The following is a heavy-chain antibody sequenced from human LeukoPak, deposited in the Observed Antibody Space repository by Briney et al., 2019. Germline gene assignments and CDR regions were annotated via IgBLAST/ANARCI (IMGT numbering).Heavy chain of an antibody. CDR1: GYSISSGYY. J-gene: IGHJ6*03. CDR3: ARERYTYGSLYYMDV. Sequence: SETLSLTCTVSGYSISSGYYWGWIRQPPGKGLEWIGSIYHSGSTYYNPSLKSRVTISVDTSKNQFSLKLSSVTAADTAVYYCARERYTYGSLYYMDVWGKGTTVTVSS. V-gene: IGHV4-38-2*02. CDR2: IYHSGST. D-gene: IGHD5-18*01.